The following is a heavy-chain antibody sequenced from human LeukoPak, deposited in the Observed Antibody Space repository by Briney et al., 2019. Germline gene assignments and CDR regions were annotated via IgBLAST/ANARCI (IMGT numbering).Heavy chain of an antibody. Sequence: GGSLRLPCAASGFTLSSYGMHWVRQAPGKGLEWVAVISYDGSDKYYADSVKGRFTISRDNSKNTLYLQMNSLRAEDTAIYYCARTILGSGRPSAHYYYYYMDVWGKGTTVTISS. V-gene: IGHV3-30*03. CDR2: ISYDGSDK. CDR1: GFTLSSYG. CDR3: ARTILGSGRPSAHYYYYYMDV. D-gene: IGHD3-10*01. J-gene: IGHJ6*03.